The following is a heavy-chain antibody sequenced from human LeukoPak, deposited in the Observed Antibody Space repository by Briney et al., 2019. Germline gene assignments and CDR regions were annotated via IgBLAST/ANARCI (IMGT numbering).Heavy chain of an antibody. J-gene: IGHJ4*02. Sequence: GSLRLSCAASGFTFSSYAMSRVRQAPGKGLEWVSAISGSGGSTYYADSVKGRFTISRDNSKNTLYLQMNSLRAEDTAVYYCAKDLAGGTTVTTFPHYWGQGTLVTVSS. D-gene: IGHD4-17*01. V-gene: IGHV3-23*01. CDR2: ISGSGGST. CDR1: GFTFSSYA. CDR3: AKDLAGGTTVTTFPHY.